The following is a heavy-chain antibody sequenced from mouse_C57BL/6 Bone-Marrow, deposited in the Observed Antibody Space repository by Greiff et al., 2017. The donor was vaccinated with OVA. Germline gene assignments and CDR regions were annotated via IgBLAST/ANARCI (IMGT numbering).Heavy chain of an antibody. Sequence: VQVVESGPGLVAPSQSLSITCTVSGFSLTSYAISWVRQPTGKGLEWLGAIWTGGGTNYYSALKSRLIISKYTSKSQVFLKMNSLQTDDTARYYCASLYYVNLMDDWGQGTSVTVSS. D-gene: IGHD2-1*01. J-gene: IGHJ4*01. CDR1: GFSLTSYA. CDR3: ASLYYVNLMDD. V-gene: IGHV2-9-1*01. CDR2: IWTGGGT.